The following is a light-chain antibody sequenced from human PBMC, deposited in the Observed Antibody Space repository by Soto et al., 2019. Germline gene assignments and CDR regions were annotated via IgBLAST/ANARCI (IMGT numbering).Light chain of an antibody. CDR1: QSLLSSNGNNY. CDR2: LGS. Sequence: DIVLTQSPLSLPVTPGEPASISCRSSQSLLSSNGNNYLDWYLQKPGQSPQVLIYLGSNRASGVPDRFSGSGSGTDFTLKISRVEAEDVGVYYCMQGLTTPLTFGGGTKVESK. J-gene: IGKJ4*01. V-gene: IGKV2-28*01. CDR3: MQGLTTPLT.